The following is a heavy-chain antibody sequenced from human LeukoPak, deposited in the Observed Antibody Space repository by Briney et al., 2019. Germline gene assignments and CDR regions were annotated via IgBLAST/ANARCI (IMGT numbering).Heavy chain of an antibody. J-gene: IGHJ4*02. CDR1: GGSISPYY. D-gene: IGHD3-16*01. V-gene: IGHV4-59*01. CDR2: IYYSGST. Sequence: SETLSLTCSVSGGSISPYYWSWIRQPPGKRLEWIGSIYYSGSTHYNPSLKSRVTISVDTSKNQFSLRLSSVTAADTAVYYCARGGVLKSVDYWGQGTLVAVSS. CDR3: ARGGVLKSVDY.